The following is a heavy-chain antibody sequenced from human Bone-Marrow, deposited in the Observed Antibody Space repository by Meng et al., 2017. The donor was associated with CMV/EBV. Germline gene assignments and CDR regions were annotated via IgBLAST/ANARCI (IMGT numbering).Heavy chain of an antibody. D-gene: IGHD4-17*01. Sequence: QVQPQEAGPGLVKPSQTLSLTCTVSGGSISSGGYYWSWIRQHPGKGLEWIGYIYYSGSTYYNPALKSRVTISVDTSNNQCSRKLSSGTAAYTTVYYCARQQGGYGDYGVLWGQGTLVTVSS. V-gene: IGHV4-31*03. CDR3: ARQQGGYGDYGVL. J-gene: IGHJ4*02. CDR1: GGSISSGGYY. CDR2: IYYSGST.